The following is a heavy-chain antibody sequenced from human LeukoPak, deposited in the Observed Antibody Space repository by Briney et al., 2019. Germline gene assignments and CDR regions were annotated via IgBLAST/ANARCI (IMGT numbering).Heavy chain of an antibody. Sequence: GGSLRLSCAASGFTFSSYVMSWVRQAPGKGLEWVANIKQGGSEKYYVDSVKGRFTISRDNAKNSLYLQMNSLRAEDTAVYYCATYSSLNRREFQYWGQGTLLTVSS. D-gene: IGHD3-22*01. CDR3: ATYSSLNRREFQY. V-gene: IGHV3-7*01. CDR2: IKQGGSEK. CDR1: GFTFSSYV. J-gene: IGHJ1*01.